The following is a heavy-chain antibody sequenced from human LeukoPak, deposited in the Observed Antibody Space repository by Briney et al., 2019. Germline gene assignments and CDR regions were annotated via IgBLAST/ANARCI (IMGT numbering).Heavy chain of an antibody. J-gene: IGHJ5*02. D-gene: IGHD3-3*01. CDR1: GYTFTSYA. CDR3: ARVGTIFGVTSRYWFDP. V-gene: IGHV1-3*01. Sequence: GASVKVSCKASGYTFTSYAMHWVRQAPGQGLEWMGWINAGNGNTKYSQKFQGRVTITRDTSASTAYMELSSLRSEDTAVYYCARVGTIFGVTSRYWFDPWGQGTLVTVSS. CDR2: INAGNGNT.